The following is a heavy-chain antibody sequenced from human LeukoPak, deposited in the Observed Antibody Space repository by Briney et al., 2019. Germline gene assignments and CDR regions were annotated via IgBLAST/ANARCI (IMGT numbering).Heavy chain of an antibody. Sequence: GASVKVSCKASGYTFTSYGINWVRQAPGQGLEWMGWISAYNGDTNYAQKLQGRVTITRNTSISTAYMELSSLRSEDTAVYYCARRLGLRWDLQAFDIWGQGTMVTVSS. V-gene: IGHV1-18*01. CDR1: GYTFTSYG. CDR2: ISAYNGDT. CDR3: ARRLGLRWDLQAFDI. D-gene: IGHD4-23*01. J-gene: IGHJ3*02.